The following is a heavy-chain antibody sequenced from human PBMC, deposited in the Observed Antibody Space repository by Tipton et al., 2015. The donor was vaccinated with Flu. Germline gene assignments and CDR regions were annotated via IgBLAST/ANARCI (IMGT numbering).Heavy chain of an antibody. D-gene: IGHD3-10*01. CDR2: IYTSGST. CDR3: ARDLDYYGSGSYYY. CDR1: GGSISSYY. V-gene: IGHV4-4*07. Sequence: TLSLTCTVSGGSISSYYWSWIRQPAGKGLEWIGRIYTSGSTNYNPSLKSRVTMSVDTSKNQFSLKLSSVTAADTAVYYCARDLDYYGSGSYYYWGQGTLVTVSS. J-gene: IGHJ4*02.